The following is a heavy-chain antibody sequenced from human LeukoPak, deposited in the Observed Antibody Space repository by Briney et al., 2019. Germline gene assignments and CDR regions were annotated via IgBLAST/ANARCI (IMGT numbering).Heavy chain of an antibody. V-gene: IGHV4-59*08. D-gene: IGHD4-17*01. Sequence: SETLSLTCTVSGGSLNGYYWGWIRQPPGKGLECVGYIHSSEGTAHNASLKSRLTISLDTSKNQFSLTLSSVTAADTAVYYCARHVYGEGMVVWGKGTTVTVSS. CDR2: IHSSEGT. J-gene: IGHJ6*04. CDR3: ARHVYGEGMVV. CDR1: GGSLNGYY.